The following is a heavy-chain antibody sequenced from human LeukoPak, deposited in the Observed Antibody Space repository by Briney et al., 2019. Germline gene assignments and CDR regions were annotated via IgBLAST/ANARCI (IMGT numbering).Heavy chain of an antibody. D-gene: IGHD4-23*01. Sequence: SETLSLTCAVYGGSFSGYYWSWIRQPPGKGLEWIGYIYYSGSTNYNPSLKSRVTISVDTSKNQFSLKLSSVTAADTAVYYCARGGKDDFDYWGQGTLVTVSS. V-gene: IGHV4-59*01. J-gene: IGHJ4*02. CDR1: GGSFSGYY. CDR2: IYYSGST. CDR3: ARGGKDDFDY.